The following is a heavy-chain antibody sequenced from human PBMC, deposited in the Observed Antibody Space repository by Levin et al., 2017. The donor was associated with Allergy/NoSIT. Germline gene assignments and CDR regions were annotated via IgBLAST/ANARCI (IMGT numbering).Heavy chain of an antibody. Sequence: SETLSLTCAVSGGSISSSNWWCWVRPPPGKGLGLFGEIYHSGSTYYNQSLKSRVTISVDKSKNQFCLKLSSVTAADTAVYYCARDYGDPYHFDYWGQGTLVTVSS. J-gene: IGHJ4*02. CDR2: IYHSGST. CDR3: ARDYGDPYHFDY. V-gene: IGHV4-4*02. D-gene: IGHD4-17*01. CDR1: GGSISSSNW.